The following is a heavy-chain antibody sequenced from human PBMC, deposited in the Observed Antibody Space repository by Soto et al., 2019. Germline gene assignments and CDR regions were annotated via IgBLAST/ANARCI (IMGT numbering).Heavy chain of an antibody. V-gene: IGHV4-34*01. Sequence: SEILSLTCAVYGGSFSDYYLSWIRQTPEKGLEWIGEVSHSGSTTYNPSLKNRVTIAIDTSKNQFSLTLNSVTAADTAMYFCAREEPASRHHDYWGQGNLVTVSS. J-gene: IGHJ4*02. CDR1: GGSFSDYY. CDR2: VSHSGST. CDR3: AREEPASRHHDY. D-gene: IGHD1-26*01.